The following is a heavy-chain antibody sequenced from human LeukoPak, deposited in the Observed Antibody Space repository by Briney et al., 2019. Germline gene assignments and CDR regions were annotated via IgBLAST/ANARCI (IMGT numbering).Heavy chain of an antibody. D-gene: IGHD5/OR15-5a*01. CDR1: GFTFSTYG. CDR2: IWSDGSKK. V-gene: IGHV3-33*01. J-gene: IGHJ4*02. Sequence: PGGSLRLSCAASGFTFSTYGMHWVRQAPGKGLEWVAVIWSDGSKKYYADSVKGRFTISRDNSKNTLYLQMNSLRAEDTAVYYCARRRYSVYDFDYWGQGTLVTVSS. CDR3: ARRRYSVYDFDY.